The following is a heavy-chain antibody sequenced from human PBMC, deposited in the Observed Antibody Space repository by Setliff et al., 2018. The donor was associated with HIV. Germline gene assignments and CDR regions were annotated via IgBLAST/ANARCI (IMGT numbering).Heavy chain of an antibody. Sequence: ASVKVSCKASGYTFTGYYMHWVRQAPGQGLEWMGWINPNSGDTNYAQKFQGRVTMTEDTSTDTAYMELTSLRSEDTAMYYCAPVSSGWFDPWGQGTLVTVSS. D-gene: IGHD2-2*01. CDR3: APVSSGWFDP. V-gene: IGHV1-2*02. CDR2: INPNSGDT. J-gene: IGHJ5*02. CDR1: GYTFTGYY.